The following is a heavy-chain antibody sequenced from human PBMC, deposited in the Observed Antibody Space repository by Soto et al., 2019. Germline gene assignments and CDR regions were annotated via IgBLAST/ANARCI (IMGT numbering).Heavy chain of an antibody. CDR2: ISYDGSNK. V-gene: IGHV3-30*18. Sequence: GGSLRLSCAASGFTFSSYGMHWVRQAPGKGLEWVAVISYDGSNKYYADSVKGRFTISRDNSKNTLYLQMNSLRAEDTAVYYCAKDSEYPGIAVAGPFDYWGQGTLVTVSS. CDR1: GFTFSSYG. D-gene: IGHD6-19*01. J-gene: IGHJ4*02. CDR3: AKDSEYPGIAVAGPFDY.